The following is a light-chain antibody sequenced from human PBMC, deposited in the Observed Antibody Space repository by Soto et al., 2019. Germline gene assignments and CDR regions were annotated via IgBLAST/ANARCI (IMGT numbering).Light chain of an antibody. V-gene: IGKV3-11*01. J-gene: IGKJ4*01. CDR3: QQRSNWAGLT. CDR2: DAS. CDR1: QSVSSY. Sequence: EIVLTQSPATLSLSPGERATLSCRASQSVSSYLAWYQQKPGQAPRLLIYDASNRATGIPARFSGSGSGTDFTLTISSLEPEDFAAYYCQQRSNWAGLTFGGGTKVEIK.